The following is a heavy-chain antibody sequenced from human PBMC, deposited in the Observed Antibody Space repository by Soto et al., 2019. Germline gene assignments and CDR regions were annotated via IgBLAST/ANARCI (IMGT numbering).Heavy chain of an antibody. CDR3: ARAPHFWSGYSGEYGMDV. J-gene: IGHJ6*02. CDR1: GYTFTGYY. V-gene: IGHV1-2*04. CDR2: INTNSGGT. D-gene: IGHD3-3*01. Sequence: QVQLVQSGAEVKKPGASVKVSCKASGYTFTGYYMHWVRQAPGQGLEWMGWINTNSGGTNYAQKCRGXVXTXRXXAISTAYREPSRLRSDDTAVYYCARAPHFWSGYSGEYGMDVWGQGTTVTVSS.